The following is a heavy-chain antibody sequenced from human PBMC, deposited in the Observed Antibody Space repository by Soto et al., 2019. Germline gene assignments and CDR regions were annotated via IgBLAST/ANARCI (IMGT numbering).Heavy chain of an antibody. V-gene: IGHV1-69*12. D-gene: IGHD1-26*01. Sequence: QVQLVQSGAEVKKPGSSVKVSCKASGGTFSSHSISWVRQAPGQGLEWMGGIIPIFGTANYAQKFQGRVTIIADASTRTAYMELSSLRSADAAVYYCARPVGRGDYYHGMDVWGQGTTVTVSS. J-gene: IGHJ6*02. CDR3: ARPVGRGDYYHGMDV. CDR1: GGTFSSHS. CDR2: IIPIFGTA.